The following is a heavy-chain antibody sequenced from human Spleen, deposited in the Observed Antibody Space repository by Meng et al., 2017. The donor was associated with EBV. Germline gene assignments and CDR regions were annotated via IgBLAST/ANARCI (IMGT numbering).Heavy chain of an antibody. CDR2: IYYNGHT. D-gene: IGHD6-25*01. V-gene: IGHV4-30-4*01. CDR1: GGSISNNGYF. CDR3: ARVDYSRAPCYFES. Sequence: QGQLQATGPRLGKPLQTLYLPCAVSGGSISNNGYFWSWIRKPPGKGLEWIGYIYYNGHTYYTPSLKTRVTISVDTSQSQFSLHLNPVTAADTAVYYCARVDYSRAPCYFESWGQGTLVTVSS. J-gene: IGHJ4*02.